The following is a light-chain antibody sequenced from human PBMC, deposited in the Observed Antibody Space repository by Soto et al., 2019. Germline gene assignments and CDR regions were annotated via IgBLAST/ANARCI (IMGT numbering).Light chain of an antibody. CDR3: QQYTSFPMT. J-gene: IGKJ1*01. V-gene: IGKV1-5*01. Sequence: DIQMTQSPPTLPAFVGDTVTITCRASQSVSSWLAWYQQKPGTAPNLLIYDASSLASGVPSRFSGSGSGTKFTLTISSLQPDDFATYYCQQYTSFPMTFGQGTKVEIK. CDR2: DAS. CDR1: QSVSSW.